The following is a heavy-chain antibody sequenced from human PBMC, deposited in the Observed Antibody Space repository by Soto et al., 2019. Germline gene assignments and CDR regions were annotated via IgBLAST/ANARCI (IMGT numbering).Heavy chain of an antibody. CDR2: MYRGGGT. CDR3: PRLSPYASGSYSFRDNWFHP. D-gene: IGHD3-10*01. CDR1: GFIVRSSH. V-gene: IGHV3-53*01. Sequence: EVQLVDSGGGLIQPGGSLRLSCAASGFIVRSSHMLWVRQAPGKGLEWVSIMYRGGGTYYAVSVKGRFTISRDNSKNTVYLQMNGLRDEDTAMYYCPRLSPYASGSYSFRDNWFHPWGQGTLVTVSS. J-gene: IGHJ5*02.